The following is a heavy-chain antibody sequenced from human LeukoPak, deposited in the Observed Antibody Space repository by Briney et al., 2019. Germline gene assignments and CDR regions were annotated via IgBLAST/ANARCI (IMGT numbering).Heavy chain of an antibody. CDR3: ARDLYGSLDY. V-gene: IGHV3-33*08. CDR1: GFTFSNAW. D-gene: IGHD4-17*01. J-gene: IGHJ4*02. CDR2: IWYDGSNK. Sequence: GGSLRLSCAASGFTFSNAWMNWVRQAPGKGLEWVAVIWYDGSNKYYADSVKGRFTISRDNSKNTLYLQMNSLRAEDTAVYYCARDLYGSLDYWGQGTLVTVSS.